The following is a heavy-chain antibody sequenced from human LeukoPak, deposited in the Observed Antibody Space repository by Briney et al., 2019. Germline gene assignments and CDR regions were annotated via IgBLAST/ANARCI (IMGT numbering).Heavy chain of an antibody. CDR3: ARDMVRGVTNNWFDP. CDR2: IKQDGSDK. D-gene: IGHD3-10*01. V-gene: IGHV3-7*01. J-gene: IGHJ5*02. CDR1: GFTFSNYW. Sequence: PGGSLRLSCAASGFTFSNYWMSWVRQAPGKGLEWVASIKQDGSDKYYVDSVKGRFTISRDNAENSLYLQMNSLRAVDTAVYYCARDMVRGVTNNWFDPWGQGTLVTVSS.